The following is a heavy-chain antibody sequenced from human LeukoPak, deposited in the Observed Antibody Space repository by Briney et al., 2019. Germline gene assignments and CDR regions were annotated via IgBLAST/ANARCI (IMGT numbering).Heavy chain of an antibody. CDR1: GFSFTSYW. CDR3: ARDGSNTYFDY. D-gene: IGHD6-13*01. CDR2: INRDGSEK. V-gene: IGHV3-7*01. J-gene: IGHJ4*02. Sequence: GGSLRLSCAASGFSFTSYWMSWVRQAPGQWREWVANINRDGSEKYYVDSVKGRFTISRDNGKNSLYLQMNSLRAEDTAVYFCARDGSNTYFDYWGQGSLVTVSS.